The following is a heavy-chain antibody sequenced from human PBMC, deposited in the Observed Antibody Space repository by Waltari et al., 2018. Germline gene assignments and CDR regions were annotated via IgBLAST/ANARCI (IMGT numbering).Heavy chain of an antibody. CDR3: ARDLVHYFDY. CDR2: LYSAGHT. CDR1: GLTISDNY. Sequence: EVQLVESGGGLIQPGGSLRLSCAASGLTISDNYMSWVRQAPGKGLEWVSVLYSAGHTYYADSVKGRFTISRDSSKNTLYLQMSSLRTEDTAVYYCARDLVHYFDYWGQGTLVTVSS. D-gene: IGHD3-16*01. V-gene: IGHV3-53*01. J-gene: IGHJ4*02.